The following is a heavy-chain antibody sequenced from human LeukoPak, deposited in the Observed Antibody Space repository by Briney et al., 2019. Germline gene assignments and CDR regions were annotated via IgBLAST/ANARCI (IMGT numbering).Heavy chain of an antibody. V-gene: IGHV4-59*01. CDR3: ARWVAARARYYFDY. Sequence: SETLSLTCTVSGDSISSYYWNRIRQPPGKGLEWIGYIYYSGSTNYNPSLKSRVTISVDTTKNQFSLKLSSVTAADTAVYYCARWVAARARYYFDYWGQGTLVTVSS. CDR2: IYYSGST. CDR1: GDSISSYY. J-gene: IGHJ4*02. D-gene: IGHD6-6*01.